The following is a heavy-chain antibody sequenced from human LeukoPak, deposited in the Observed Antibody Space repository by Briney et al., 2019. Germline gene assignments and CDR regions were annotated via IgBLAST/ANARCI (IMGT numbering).Heavy chain of an antibody. J-gene: IGHJ4*02. D-gene: IGHD1-1*01. CDR1: GFSFSNYW. CDR3: AREELDCFDY. Sequence: GGSLRLSCAASGFSFSNYWMHWVRQPPGKGLEWVANIKQDGSEKYYVDSVKGRFTISRDNAKNSLYLQMNSLRAEDTAVYYCAREELDCFDYWGQGTLVTVSS. V-gene: IGHV3-7*01. CDR2: IKQDGSEK.